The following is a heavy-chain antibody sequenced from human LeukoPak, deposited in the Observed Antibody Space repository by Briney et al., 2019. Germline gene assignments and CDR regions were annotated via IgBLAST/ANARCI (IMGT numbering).Heavy chain of an antibody. J-gene: IGHJ4*01. D-gene: IGHD3-16*01. Sequence: SGGSLRLSCAASGFTVSSNYMSWVRQAPGKGLEWVSVIYSGGSTYYADSVKGRFTISRDNSKNTLYLQMNSLRAEDTAVYYCARDAVVGPEGQGGIDYWGQEPWSPSPQ. V-gene: IGHV3-53*01. CDR2: IYSGGST. CDR3: ARDAVVGPEGQGGIDY. CDR1: GFTVSSNY.